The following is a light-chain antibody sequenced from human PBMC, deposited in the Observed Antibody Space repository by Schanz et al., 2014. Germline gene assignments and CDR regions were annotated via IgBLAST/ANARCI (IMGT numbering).Light chain of an antibody. CDR3: QQYDSYPFT. CDR2: KAS. J-gene: IGKJ3*01. V-gene: IGKV1-5*03. Sequence: DVQMTQSPSTLSASVGDRVTITCRASQSISPWLAWYQQKPGKAPNLLIHKASSLESGVPSRFSGSGSGSEFTLTISSLQPDDFATYYCQQYDSYPFTFGPGTKVDIK. CDR1: QSISPW.